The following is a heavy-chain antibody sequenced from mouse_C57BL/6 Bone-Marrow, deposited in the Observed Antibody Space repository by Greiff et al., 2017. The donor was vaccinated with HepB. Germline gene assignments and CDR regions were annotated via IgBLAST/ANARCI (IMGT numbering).Heavy chain of an antibody. CDR2: ISSGGSYT. Sequence: EVQGVESGGDLVKPGGSLKLSCAASGFTFSSYGMSWVRQTPDKRLEWVATISSGGSYTYYPDSVKGRFTISRDNAKNTLYLQMSSLKSEDTAMYYCANFYYDYDGYWGQGTLVTVSA. J-gene: IGHJ3*01. D-gene: IGHD2-4*01. CDR1: GFTFSSYG. CDR3: ANFYYDYDGY. V-gene: IGHV5-6*01.